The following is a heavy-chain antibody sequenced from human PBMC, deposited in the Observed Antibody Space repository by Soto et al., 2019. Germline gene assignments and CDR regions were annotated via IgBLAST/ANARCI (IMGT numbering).Heavy chain of an antibody. CDR2: IIPIFGTA. CDR1: GGTFSSYA. J-gene: IGHJ4*02. CDR3: APSHWGYFAWLKYY. Sequence: SVKVSCKASGGTFSSYAISWVRQAPGQGLEWMGGIIPIFGTANYAQKFPGRVTITADESTSTAYMELSSLRSEDTAVYYCAPSHWGYFAWLKYYWGQGTLVTVSS. V-gene: IGHV1-69*13. D-gene: IGHD3-9*01.